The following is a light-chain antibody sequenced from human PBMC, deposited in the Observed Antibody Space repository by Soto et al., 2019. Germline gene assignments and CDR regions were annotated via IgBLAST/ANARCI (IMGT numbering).Light chain of an antibody. CDR3: SSYTSTNHVV. J-gene: IGLJ2*01. CDR2: EVT. V-gene: IGLV2-14*01. Sequence: QSALTQPASVSGSPGQSITISCTGTSSDVGGYNYVSWYQQHPGKAPKLVIYEVTKRPSGVSNRFSGYKSGNTASLTISGLQAEDETDYYCSSYTSTNHVVFGGGTKVTVL. CDR1: SSDVGGYNY.